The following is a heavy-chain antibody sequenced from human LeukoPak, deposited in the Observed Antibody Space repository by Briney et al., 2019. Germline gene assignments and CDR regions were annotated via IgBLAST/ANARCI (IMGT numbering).Heavy chain of an antibody. D-gene: IGHD4-17*01. V-gene: IGHV4-59*01. J-gene: IGHJ4*02. CDR2: KESNGYT. CDR3: ARGVYGAYLDF. Sequence: PSETLSLTCNLSGGSLSGFYWSWLRQPPGKGLEWIAYKESNGYTEYYPSLMSRVKISLDTSKNQLSLELTSVTAADTAVYYCARGVYGAYLDFWGQGTLVTVSS. CDR1: GGSLSGFY.